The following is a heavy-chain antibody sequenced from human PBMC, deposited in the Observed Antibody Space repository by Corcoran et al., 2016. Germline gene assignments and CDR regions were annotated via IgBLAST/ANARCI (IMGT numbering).Heavy chain of an antibody. J-gene: IGHJ4*02. V-gene: IGHV1-46*01. CDR2: INPSGGST. Sequence: QVQLVQSGAEVKKPGASVKVSCKASGYTFTNYYMHWVRQAPGQGLEWMGIINPSGGSTSYAQKFQGRVTMTRDTSTSTVYMELSSLRSEDTAVYYCARVGLSYDFWSGEPPLGYWGQGTLVTVSS. D-gene: IGHD3-3*01. CDR1: GYTFTNYY. CDR3: ARVGLSYDFWSGEPPLGY.